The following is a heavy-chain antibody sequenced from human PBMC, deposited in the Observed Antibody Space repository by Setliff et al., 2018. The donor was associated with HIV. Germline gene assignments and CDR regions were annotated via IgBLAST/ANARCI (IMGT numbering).Heavy chain of an antibody. J-gene: IGHJ4*02. Sequence: GSLRLSCATSGFTFSNFWMTWVRQAPGKGLEWVANIKEDGSETFYVDSVKGRFTMSRDNAKNLVYLEMNSPKVEDTAVYYCARDATRGGDFDFWGQGTLVTVSS. CDR3: ARDATRGGDFDF. CDR1: GFTFSNFW. D-gene: IGHD1-26*01. CDR2: IKEDGSET. V-gene: IGHV3-7*01.